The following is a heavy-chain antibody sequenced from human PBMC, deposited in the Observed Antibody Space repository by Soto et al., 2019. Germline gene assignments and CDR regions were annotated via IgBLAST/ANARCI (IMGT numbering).Heavy chain of an antibody. CDR2: IYYSGST. CDR3: ATSPNYDFWSGAPYYYYYMDV. J-gene: IGHJ6*03. D-gene: IGHD3-3*01. Sequence: QLQLQESGPGLVKPSETLSLTCTVSGGSISSSSYYWGWIRQPPGKGLEWIGSIYYSGSTYYNPSLKSRGTISVDTSNNQFSLKLSSVTAADTAVYYCATSPNYDFWSGAPYYYYYMDVWGKGTTVTVSS. CDR1: GGSISSSSYY. V-gene: IGHV4-39*01.